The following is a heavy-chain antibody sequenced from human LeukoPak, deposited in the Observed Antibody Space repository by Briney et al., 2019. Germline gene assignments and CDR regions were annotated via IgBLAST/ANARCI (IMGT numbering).Heavy chain of an antibody. D-gene: IGHD6-6*01. Sequence: SETLSHTCTVSGGSISSSSYYWGWIRQPPGKGLEWIGSIYYSGSTYYNPSLKSRVTISVDTSKNQFSLKLSSVTAADTAVYYCARGTGGRQLVGNWFDPWGQGTLVTVSS. J-gene: IGHJ5*02. CDR2: IYYSGST. V-gene: IGHV4-39*07. CDR1: GGSISSSSYY. CDR3: ARGTGGRQLVGNWFDP.